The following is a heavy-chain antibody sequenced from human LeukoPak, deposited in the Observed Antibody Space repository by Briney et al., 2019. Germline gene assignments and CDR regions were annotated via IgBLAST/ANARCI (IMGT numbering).Heavy chain of an antibody. CDR3: ARTTYFCSSTICYPNWFDP. V-gene: IGHV4-30-4*01. J-gene: IGHJ5*02. CDR2: IYYSGNT. D-gene: IGHD2-2*01. Sequence: SETLSLTCTVSGGSISSGDYYWSWIRQPPGKGLEWIGYIYYSGNTYYNPSLRSQVTISVDTSKNQFSLKLTSVTAADTAVYYCARTTYFCSSTICYPNWFDPWGQGSLVTVSS. CDR1: GGSISSGDYY.